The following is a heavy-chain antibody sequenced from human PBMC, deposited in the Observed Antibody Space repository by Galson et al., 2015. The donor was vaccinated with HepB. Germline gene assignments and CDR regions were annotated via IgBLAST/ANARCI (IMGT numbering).Heavy chain of an antibody. CDR2: INQDGSEK. D-gene: IGHD3-22*01. CDR3: ARVRHFYDAAYYYGMDV. CDR1: GFTLSHYW. V-gene: IGHV3-7*03. Sequence: SLRLSCAASGFTLSHYWMTWVRQAPGKGLEWVANINQDGSEKDYVESVKGRFTISRDNAVNSLYLQLNSLRDEDTAVYYCARVRHFYDAAYYYGMDVWGQGTTVIVSS. J-gene: IGHJ6*02.